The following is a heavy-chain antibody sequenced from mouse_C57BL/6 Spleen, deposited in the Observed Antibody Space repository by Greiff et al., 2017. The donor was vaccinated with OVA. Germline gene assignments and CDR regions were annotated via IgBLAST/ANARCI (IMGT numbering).Heavy chain of an antibody. CDR2: ISSGSSTI. CDR3: ARGGTTEFDY. V-gene: IGHV5-17*01. J-gene: IGHJ2*01. D-gene: IGHD2-12*01. CDR1: GFTFSDYG. Sequence: EVQVVESGGGLVKPGGSLKLSCAASGFTFSDYGMHWVRQAPEKGLEWVAYISSGSSTIYYADTVKGRFTISRDNAKNTLFLQMTSLGSEDTAMYYCARGGTTEFDYWGQGTTLTVSS.